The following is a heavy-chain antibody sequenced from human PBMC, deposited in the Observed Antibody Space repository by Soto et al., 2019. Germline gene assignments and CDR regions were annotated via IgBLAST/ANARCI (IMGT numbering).Heavy chain of an antibody. D-gene: IGHD3-22*01. J-gene: IGHJ3*02. CDR3: AKDYTPLEWRTEDSSGLDAFDI. Sequence: PGGSLRLSCAASGFTFSSYGMHWVRQAPGKGLEWVAFISYDGSNKYYADSVKGRFTISRDNSKNTLYLQMNSLRAEDTAVYYCAKDYTPLEWRTEDSSGLDAFDIWGQGTMVTVSS. V-gene: IGHV3-30*18. CDR2: ISYDGSNK. CDR1: GFTFSSYG.